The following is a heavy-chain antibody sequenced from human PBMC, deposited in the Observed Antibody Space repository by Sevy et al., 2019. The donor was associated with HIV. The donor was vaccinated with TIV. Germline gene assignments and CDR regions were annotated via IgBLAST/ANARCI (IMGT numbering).Heavy chain of an antibody. Sequence: GESLKISCAASGFAFTNYYAMHWVRQAPGKGLEWVALRSFDESDKYYADSVKGRFTISRDNFKNTLYLQMNSLTTEYTDVYYCARPRANYVDNYFYYAMDLWGQGTTVTVSS. V-gene: IGHV3-30-3*01. CDR2: RSFDESDK. J-gene: IGHJ6*02. CDR3: ARPRANYVDNYFYYAMDL. D-gene: IGHD4-17*01. CDR1: GFAFTNYYA.